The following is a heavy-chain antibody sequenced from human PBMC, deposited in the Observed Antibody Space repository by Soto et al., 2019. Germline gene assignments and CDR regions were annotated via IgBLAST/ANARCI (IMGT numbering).Heavy chain of an antibody. CDR3: ARVSGSPPYFDY. CDR1: GGSFSGYY. V-gene: IGHV4-34*01. D-gene: IGHD3-22*01. CDR2: INHSGST. Sequence: ASETLSLTCAVYGGSFSGYYWSWIRQPPGKGLEWIGEINHSGSTNYNPSLKSRVTISVDTSKNQLSLKLSSVTAADTAVYYCARVSGSPPYFDYWGQGTLVTVSS. J-gene: IGHJ4*02.